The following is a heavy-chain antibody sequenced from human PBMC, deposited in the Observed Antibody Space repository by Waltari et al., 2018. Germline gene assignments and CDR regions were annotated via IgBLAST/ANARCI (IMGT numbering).Heavy chain of an antibody. V-gene: IGHV3-53*02. CDR3: ARALYYYDGSAYYFDY. CDR2: IYSSDST. D-gene: IGHD3-22*01. CDR1: GLIVRSHS. J-gene: IGHJ4*02. Sequence: EVQLVETGGGLIQPGGSLRLSCAASGLIVRSHSMSWVRQAPGKGLEWVSVIYSSDSTSYAESYADSVRGRFTISRDNSKNTLYLQMNSLRAEDTAVYFCARALYYYDGSAYYFDYWGQGTLVTVSS.